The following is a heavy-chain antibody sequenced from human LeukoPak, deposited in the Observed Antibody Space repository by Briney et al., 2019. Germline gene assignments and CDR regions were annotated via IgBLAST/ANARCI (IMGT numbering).Heavy chain of an antibody. D-gene: IGHD3-22*01. CDR1: GYTFTSYG. CDR3: AREAYVDSSGYYDY. Sequence: ASVKVSCKASGYTFTSYGISWVRQAPGQRLEWMAWISAYNGNTNYAQKLQGRVTMTTDTFTSTAYMELRSLRSDDTAVYYCAREAYVDSSGYYDYWGQGTLVTVSS. CDR2: ISAYNGNT. V-gene: IGHV1-18*01. J-gene: IGHJ4*02.